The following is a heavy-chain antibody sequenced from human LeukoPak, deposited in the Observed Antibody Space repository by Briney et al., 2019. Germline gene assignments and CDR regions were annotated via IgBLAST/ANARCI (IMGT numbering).Heavy chain of an antibody. J-gene: IGHJ4*02. CDR1: GFTFSSYS. D-gene: IGHD6-19*01. CDR2: ISSSSSYI. V-gene: IGHV3-21*01. Sequence: GGSLRLSCAASGFTFSSYSMNWVRQAPGKGLEWVSSISSSSSYIYYADSVKGRFTISRDNAKNSLYLQMNSLRAEDTAVYYCAPRASGWYSDYWGQGTLVTVSS. CDR3: APRASGWYSDY.